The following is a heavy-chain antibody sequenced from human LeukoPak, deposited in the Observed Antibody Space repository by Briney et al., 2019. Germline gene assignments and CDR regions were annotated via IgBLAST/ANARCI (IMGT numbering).Heavy chain of an antibody. D-gene: IGHD1-14*01. V-gene: IGHV4-39*01. CDR2: IYYSGST. CDR3: ARKGKPYYYGMDV. J-gene: IGHJ6*02. CDR1: GGSISSSSYY. Sequence: PSETLSLTCTVPGGSISSSSYYWGWIRQPPGKGLEWIGSIYYSGSTYYNPSLKSRVTISVDTSRNQFSLKLSSVTAADTAVYYCARKGKPYYYGMDVWGQGTTVTVSS.